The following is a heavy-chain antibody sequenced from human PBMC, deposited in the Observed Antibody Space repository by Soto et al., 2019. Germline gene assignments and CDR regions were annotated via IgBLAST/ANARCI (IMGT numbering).Heavy chain of an antibody. CDR1: GYTFTSYG. CDR2: ISAHNGNT. Sequence: QVHLVQSGAEVKKPGASVKVSCKASGYTFTSYGITWVRQAPGQGLEWMGWISAHNGNTDYAQKFQGRVIVTRDTSTSTAYMELRSLRSDDTAVYYCARGRYGDYWGQGALVTVS. V-gene: IGHV1-18*01. J-gene: IGHJ4*02. D-gene: IGHD1-1*01. CDR3: ARGRYGDY.